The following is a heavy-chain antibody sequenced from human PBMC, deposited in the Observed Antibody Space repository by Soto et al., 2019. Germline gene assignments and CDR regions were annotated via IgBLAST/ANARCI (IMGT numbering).Heavy chain of an antibody. J-gene: IGHJ4*02. CDR2: IYYSGST. CDR1: GGSISDFY. D-gene: IGHD6-6*01. CDR3: ARVGGLAARTFDY. Sequence: SDTLSLTCRVSGGSISDFYWTWIRHPPGKGLEWIGYIYYSGSTNYNPSLKSRVTISVDTSKNQFSLNLRSMSPADTAVYYCARVGGLAARTFDYWGPGTLVTVSS. V-gene: IGHV4-59*07.